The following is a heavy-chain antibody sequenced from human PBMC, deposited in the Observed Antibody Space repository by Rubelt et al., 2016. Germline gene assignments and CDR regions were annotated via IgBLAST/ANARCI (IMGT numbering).Heavy chain of an antibody. CDR3: ARQVYSGSYYIDY. CDR2: IYYSGNT. J-gene: IGHJ4*02. V-gene: IGHV4-39*01. D-gene: IGHD1-26*01. CDR1: GGSISRSSYY. Sequence: QLQLQESGPGLVKPSETLPLTCTVSGGSISRSSYYWGWIRQPPGKGLEWIGSIYYSGNTYYNPSLKSRVTLSFDTSTNQLPLKLVSVTAADTAVYDCARQVYSGSYYIDYWGQGTLVTVSS.